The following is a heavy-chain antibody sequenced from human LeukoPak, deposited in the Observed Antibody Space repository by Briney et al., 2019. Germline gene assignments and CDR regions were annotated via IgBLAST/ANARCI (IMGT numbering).Heavy chain of an antibody. CDR2: INHSGST. CDR3: ARGFGSSSHPFDY. D-gene: IGHD6-13*01. V-gene: IGHV4-34*01. Sequence: SETLSLTCAVYGGSFGGYYWSWIRQPPGKGLEWIGEINHSGSTNYNPSLKSRVTISVDTSKNQFSLKLSSVTAADTAVYYCARGFGSSSHPFDYWGQGTLVTVSS. CDR1: GGSFGGYY. J-gene: IGHJ4*02.